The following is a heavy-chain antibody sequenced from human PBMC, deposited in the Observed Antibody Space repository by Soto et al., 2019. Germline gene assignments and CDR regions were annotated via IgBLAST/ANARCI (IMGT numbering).Heavy chain of an antibody. CDR1: GFTFTTYA. CDR2: ISDSGHKT. Sequence: EVQLLESGGGFAQPAGSLRLSCAASGFTFTTYAMVWVRQAPGKGLEWVSTISDSGHKTYYADSVKGRFTISRDNSKNTLFLQLNSLRAEDTAVYYCAKVALVMGFYYYAMDVWGQGTTVTVSS. D-gene: IGHD3-9*01. J-gene: IGHJ6*02. CDR3: AKVALVMGFYYYAMDV. V-gene: IGHV3-23*01.